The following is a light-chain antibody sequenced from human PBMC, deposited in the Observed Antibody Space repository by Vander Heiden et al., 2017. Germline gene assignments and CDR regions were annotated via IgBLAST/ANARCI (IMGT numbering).Light chain of an antibody. CDR3: QQCDSTLRT. CDR2: AAS. Sequence: IQMTQSAFSLSASVGDRVTISSRARHSISSYLDWYQQKPGKAPKLLIYAASSLQSGIPSRFSGSGSRTDFTLTISRLQPEDFAAYYCQQCDSTLRTFGEGTKVEIK. CDR1: HSISSY. V-gene: IGKV1-39*01. J-gene: IGKJ4*02.